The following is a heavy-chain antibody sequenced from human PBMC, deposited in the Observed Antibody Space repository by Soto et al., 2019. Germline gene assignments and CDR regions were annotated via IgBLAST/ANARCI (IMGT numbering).Heavy chain of an antibody. V-gene: IGHV4-39*01. CDR3: ASRRSRGRALLLDP. Sequence: SETLSLTCTVSGGSISSRSYYWGWIRQPPGKGLEWIGSIYYSGSSYYNPSLKSRVTISVDTSKNQFSLKLSSVTAADTAVYYCASRRSRGRALLLDPWGQGTLVTVSS. D-gene: IGHD1-26*01. J-gene: IGHJ5*02. CDR1: GGSISSRSYY. CDR2: IYYSGSS.